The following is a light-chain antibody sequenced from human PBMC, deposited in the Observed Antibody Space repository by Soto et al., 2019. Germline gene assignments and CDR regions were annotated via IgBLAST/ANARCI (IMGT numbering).Light chain of an antibody. V-gene: IGKV1-5*03. Sequence: DIQMTQSPTTLSASVGDRVTITCRASQSIGSWLAWYQQKPGKAPKLLIYKASTLESGVPSRFSGSGSGTDFSLTVSSLHPDEFASYYCQQYGRYSPWTFGQGTRVEIK. J-gene: IGKJ1*01. CDR3: QQYGRYSPWT. CDR1: QSIGSW. CDR2: KAS.